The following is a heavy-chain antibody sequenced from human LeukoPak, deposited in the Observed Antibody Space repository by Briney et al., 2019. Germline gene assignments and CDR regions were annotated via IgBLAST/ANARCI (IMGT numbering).Heavy chain of an antibody. D-gene: IGHD4-17*01. CDR1: GFTFDDYA. Sequence: TGGSLRLSCAASGFTFDDYAMHWVRQAPGKGLEWVPGISWNSGSIGYADSVKGRFTISRDNAKNSLYLQMNSLRAEDTALYYCAKELYTTTTGLLLLDYWGQGTLVTVSS. V-gene: IGHV3-9*01. J-gene: IGHJ4*02. CDR2: ISWNSGSI. CDR3: AKELYTTTTGLLLLDY.